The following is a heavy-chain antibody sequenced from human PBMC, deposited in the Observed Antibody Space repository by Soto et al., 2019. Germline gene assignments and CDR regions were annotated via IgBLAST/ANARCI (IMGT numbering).Heavy chain of an antibody. J-gene: IGHJ6*01. CDR1: GFTFSNYG. D-gene: IGHD3-10*01. CDR3: AKDMLVGVLGHYVRDV. CDR2: ISYDGTNE. V-gene: IGHV3-30*18. Sequence: QVQLVESGGGVVQPGMSLRLSCAASGFTFSNYGIHWVRQAPGKGLEWVALISYDGTNEYYVDALKGRFTISRDNSKNTVYLQMNSLRAEDTALYYCAKDMLVGVLGHYVRDVWGQGTTVTVSS.